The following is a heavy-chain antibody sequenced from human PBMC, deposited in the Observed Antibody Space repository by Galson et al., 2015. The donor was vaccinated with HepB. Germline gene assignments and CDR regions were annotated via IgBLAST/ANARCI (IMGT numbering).Heavy chain of an antibody. D-gene: IGHD6-6*01. J-gene: IGHJ6*02. CDR3: AKDNGAARALGLGYGMDV. Sequence: SLRLSCAASGFTFSSYGMHWVRQAPGKGLEWVAVISYDGSNKYYADSVKGRFTISRDNSKNTLYLQMNSLRAEDTAVYYCAKDNGAARALGLGYGMDVWGQGTTVTVSS. CDR2: ISYDGSNK. V-gene: IGHV3-30*18. CDR1: GFTFSSYG.